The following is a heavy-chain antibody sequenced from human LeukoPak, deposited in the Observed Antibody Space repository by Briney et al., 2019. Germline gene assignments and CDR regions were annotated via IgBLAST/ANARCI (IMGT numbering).Heavy chain of an antibody. D-gene: IGHD6-19*01. CDR3: ARVRIAVAGGGFDP. Sequence: GGSLRLSFAASGFTFSRYSMNWVRQAPGKGLEWVSYISSSSSTIYYADSVKGRFTISRDNAKNSLYLQMNSLRAEDTAVYYCARVRIAVAGGGFDPWGQGTLVTVSS. CDR1: GFTFSRYS. V-gene: IGHV3-48*01. J-gene: IGHJ5*02. CDR2: ISSSSSTI.